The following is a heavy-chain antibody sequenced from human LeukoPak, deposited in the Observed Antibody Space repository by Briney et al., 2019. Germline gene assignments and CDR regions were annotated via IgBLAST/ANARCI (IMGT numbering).Heavy chain of an antibody. CDR1: GFTFSSYA. CDR3: ARSPLSDLYGSLRN. J-gene: IGHJ4*02. V-gene: IGHV3-30-3*01. CDR2: ISYDGSNK. Sequence: PGRSLRLSCAASGFTFSSYAMHWVRQAPGKGLEWVAVISYDGSNKYYADSVKGRFTISRDNSKNTLYLQMNSLRAEDTAVYYCARSPLSDLYGSLRNWGQGTLVTVSS. D-gene: IGHD2-15*01.